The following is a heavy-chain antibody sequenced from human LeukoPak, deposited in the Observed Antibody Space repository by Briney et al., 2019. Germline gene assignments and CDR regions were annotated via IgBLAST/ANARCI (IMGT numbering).Heavy chain of an antibody. Sequence: SETLSLTCTVSGGSISSYYWSWIRQPPGKGLEWIGYIYYSGSTNYNPSLKSRVTISVDTSNNQFSLKLGSVTAADTAVYYCARGFREGSWGWFDPWGQGTLVAVSS. J-gene: IGHJ5*02. V-gene: IGHV4-59*01. CDR3: ARGFREGSWGWFDP. CDR2: IYYSGST. D-gene: IGHD7-27*01. CDR1: GGSISSYY.